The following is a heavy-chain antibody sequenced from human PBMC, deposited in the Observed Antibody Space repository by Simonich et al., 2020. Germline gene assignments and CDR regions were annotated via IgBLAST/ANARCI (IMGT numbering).Heavy chain of an antibody. CDR3: ARLGYSYGNWFDP. J-gene: IGHJ5*02. D-gene: IGHD5-18*01. V-gene: IGHV1-69*10. Sequence: QVQLVQSGAEVKKPGSSVKVSCKASGGTFSSYAISWVRQAPGQGLEWMGGIIPILGIANYAQKFQGRVTITADKSTSTAYMERSSLRSEDTAVYYCARLGYSYGNWFDPWGQGTLVTVSS. CDR1: GGTFSSYA. CDR2: IIPILGIA.